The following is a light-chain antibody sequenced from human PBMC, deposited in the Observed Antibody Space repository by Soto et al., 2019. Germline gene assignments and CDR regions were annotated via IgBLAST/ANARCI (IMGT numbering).Light chain of an antibody. CDR1: SSDVDGYNY. CDR3: SSYTTSNTRQIV. Sequence: QSVLTQPVSVSGSPGQSINISCTGTSSDVDGYNYVSWYQHHPGKAPKLIIYDVSNRPSGVSNPFSGSKSGNTASLTISGLQPEDEADYYCSSYTTSNTRQIVFGTGTKLTVL. CDR2: DVS. J-gene: IGLJ1*01. V-gene: IGLV2-14*03.